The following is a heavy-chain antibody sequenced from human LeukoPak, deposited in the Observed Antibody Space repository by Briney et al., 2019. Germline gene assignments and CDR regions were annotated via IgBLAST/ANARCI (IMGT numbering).Heavy chain of an antibody. CDR2: ISAYNGNT. CDR3: ARDSGRVTMIVVVITLDY. J-gene: IGHJ4*02. D-gene: IGHD3-22*01. Sequence: GASVKVSCKASGGTFSSYAISWVRQAPGQGLEWMGWISAYNGNTNYAQKLQGRVTMTTDTSTSTAYMELRSLRSDDTAVYYCARDSGRVTMIVVVITLDYWGQGTLVTVSS. V-gene: IGHV1-18*01. CDR1: GGTFSSYA.